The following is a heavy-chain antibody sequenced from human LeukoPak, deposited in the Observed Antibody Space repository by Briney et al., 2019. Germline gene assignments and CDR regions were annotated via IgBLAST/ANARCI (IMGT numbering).Heavy chain of an antibody. J-gene: IGHJ3*02. CDR1: GYTFTGYY. D-gene: IGHD2-2*01. Sequence: ASVKVSCKASGYTFTGYYMHWVRQAPGQGLEWMGWISAYNGNTNYAQKLQGRVTMTTDTSTSTAYMELRSLRSDDTAVYYCARVYCSSTSCANYYDIWGQGTMVTVSS. V-gene: IGHV1-18*04. CDR2: ISAYNGNT. CDR3: ARVYCSSTSCANYYDI.